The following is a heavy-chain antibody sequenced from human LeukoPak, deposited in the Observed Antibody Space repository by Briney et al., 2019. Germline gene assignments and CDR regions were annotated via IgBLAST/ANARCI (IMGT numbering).Heavy chain of an antibody. V-gene: IGHV4-61*08. CDR1: GGSISSGDYY. Sequence: SQTLSLTCTVSGGSISSGDYYWSWIRQPPGKGLEWIGYIYYSGSTNYNPSLKSPVTISVDTSKNQFSLKLSSVTAADTAVYYCARDVGNFNWFDPWGQGTLVTVSS. CDR2: IYYSGST. J-gene: IGHJ5*02. D-gene: IGHD4-23*01. CDR3: ARDVGNFNWFDP.